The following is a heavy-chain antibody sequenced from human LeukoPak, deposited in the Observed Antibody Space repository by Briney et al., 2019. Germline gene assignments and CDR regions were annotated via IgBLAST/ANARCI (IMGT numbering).Heavy chain of an antibody. CDR1: GYSFTSYW. CDR3: ASHSTTVVNPDAFDI. D-gene: IGHD4-23*01. J-gene: IGHJ3*02. V-gene: IGHV5-51*01. CDR2: IYPGDSDT. Sequence: GESLKISCKGSGYSFTSYWIGWVRQMPGKGLEWMGIIYPGDSDTRYSPSFQGQVTISADKSISTAYLQWSSLKASDTAMYYCASHSTTVVNPDAFDIWGQGTMVTVSS.